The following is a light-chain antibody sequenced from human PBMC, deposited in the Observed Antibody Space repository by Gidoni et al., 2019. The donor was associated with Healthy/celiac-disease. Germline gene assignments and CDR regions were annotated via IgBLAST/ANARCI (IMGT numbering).Light chain of an antibody. Sequence: DIQMTQSPSSLSASVGDRVTITCRASQSISSYLNWYQQKPGKAPKLLIYAASSLQSGVPSRFSGSGSGTDFTLTISSLQPEDFATYYCQQSYSTFLFTFXPXTKVXIK. CDR1: QSISSY. J-gene: IGKJ3*01. V-gene: IGKV1-39*01. CDR2: AAS. CDR3: QQSYSTFLFT.